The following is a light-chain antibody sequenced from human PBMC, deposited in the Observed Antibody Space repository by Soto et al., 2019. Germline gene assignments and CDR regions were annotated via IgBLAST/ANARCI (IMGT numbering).Light chain of an antibody. V-gene: IGLV2-8*01. Sequence: QSALTQPPSASGSPGQSVTISCTGTSSDVGAYDYVSWYQQHPGKAPKLMIYEINKRPSGVPDRFSGSKSGNTASLTVSGLQAEDEADYYCSSFAGSNNFPYVFGTGTKLTVI. CDR1: SSDVGAYDY. J-gene: IGLJ1*01. CDR2: EIN. CDR3: SSFAGSNNFPYV.